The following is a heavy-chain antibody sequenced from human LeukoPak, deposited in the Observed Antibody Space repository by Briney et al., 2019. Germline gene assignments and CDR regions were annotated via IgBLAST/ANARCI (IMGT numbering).Heavy chain of an antibody. V-gene: IGHV3-23*01. CDR3: ASDSSGFYYPTGY. D-gene: IGHD3-22*01. CDR1: GFTFSSYA. J-gene: IGHJ4*02. CDR2: ISGSGVAT. Sequence: GGSLRLSCAASGFTFSSYAMSWVRQAPGKGLEWVSSISGSGVATYYVDSVKGRFTISRDNSKNTLFLQMNSLRAEDTALYYCASDSSGFYYPTGYWGQGTLATVSS.